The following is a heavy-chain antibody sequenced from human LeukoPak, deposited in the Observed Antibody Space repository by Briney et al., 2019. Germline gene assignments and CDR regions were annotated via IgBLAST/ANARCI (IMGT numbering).Heavy chain of an antibody. CDR3: AKDGQTGEWELEH. CDR1: GFTFTRHA. J-gene: IGHJ1*01. Sequence: GGALRLSCAASGFTFTRHAMSWVRQAPGKGLDYVSTITGSGSSTYYANSVKGRFTVSRDNSKNTVYLQMNSLRVDDTAIYYCAKDGQTGEWELEHWGQGALVTVSS. V-gene: IGHV3-23*01. CDR2: ITGSGSST. D-gene: IGHD7-27*01.